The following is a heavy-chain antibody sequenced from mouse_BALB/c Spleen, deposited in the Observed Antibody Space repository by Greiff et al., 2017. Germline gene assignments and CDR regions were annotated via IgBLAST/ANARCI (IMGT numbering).Heavy chain of an antibody. CDR1: GYSITSDYA. CDR2: ISYSGST. D-gene: IGHD1-1*01. V-gene: IGHV3-2*02. J-gene: IGHJ3*01. CDR3: ARWEYYYGSSYGFAY. Sequence: EVKLMESGPGLVKPSQSLSLTCTVTGYSITSDYAWNWIRQFPGNKLEWMGYISYSGSTSYNPSLKSRISITRDTSKNQFFLQLNSVTTEDTATYYCARWEYYYGSSYGFAYWGQGTLVTVSA.